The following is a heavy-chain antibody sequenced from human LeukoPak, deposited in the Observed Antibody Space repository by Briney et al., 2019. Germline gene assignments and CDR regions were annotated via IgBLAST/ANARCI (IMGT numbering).Heavy chain of an antibody. Sequence: GGSLRLSCVASGFTFSSYAMSWVRQAPGKGLGWVSAISGSGSSTYYADSVKGRFTISRDNSKNTLCLQMNSLRAEDTAVYYCAKDLSPGPYWGQGSLVTVSS. D-gene: IGHD2/OR15-2a*01. CDR1: GFTFSSYA. J-gene: IGHJ4*02. CDR3: AKDLSPGPY. V-gene: IGHV3-23*01. CDR2: ISGSGSST.